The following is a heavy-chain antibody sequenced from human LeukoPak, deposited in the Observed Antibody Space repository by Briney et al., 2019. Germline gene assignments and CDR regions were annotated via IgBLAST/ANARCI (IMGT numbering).Heavy chain of an antibody. CDR3: ARHESWVTGD. CDR1: GYSISSGYY. D-gene: IGHD7-27*01. Sequence: PSETLFLTCAVSGYSISSGYYWGWIRQPPGKGLEWIGSIYHSGSTYYNPSLKSRVTISVDTSKNQFSLKLSSVTAADTAVYYCARHESWVTGDWGQGTLVTVSS. J-gene: IGHJ4*02. V-gene: IGHV4-38-2*01. CDR2: IYHSGST.